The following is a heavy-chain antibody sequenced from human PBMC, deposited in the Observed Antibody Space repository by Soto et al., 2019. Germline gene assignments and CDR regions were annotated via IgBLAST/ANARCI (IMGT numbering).Heavy chain of an antibody. D-gene: IGHD2-2*01. Sequence: PSETLSLTCAVYGGSCSGYYWSWIRQPPGKGLEWIGEINHSGSTNYNPSLKSRVTISVDTSKNQFSLKLSSVTAADTAVYYCARRGPDIELVPAATLPYYYGMDVWGQGNTVTVS. J-gene: IGHJ6*02. CDR2: INHSGST. CDR3: ARRGPDIELVPAATLPYYYGMDV. V-gene: IGHV4-34*01. CDR1: GGSCSGYY.